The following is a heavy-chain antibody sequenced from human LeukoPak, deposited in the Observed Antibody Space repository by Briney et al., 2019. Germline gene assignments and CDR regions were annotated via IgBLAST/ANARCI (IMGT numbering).Heavy chain of an antibody. J-gene: IGHJ4*02. CDR3: ANGPTTVTPFDY. Sequence: HPWGTLRLSCAASGFTFSSYGMSWVRQAPGKGLEWVSAISGSGGSTYYADSVKGRFTISRDNSKNTLYLQMNSLRAEDTAVYYCANGPTTVTPFDYWGQGTLVTVSS. V-gene: IGHV3-23*01. D-gene: IGHD4-17*01. CDR1: GFTFSSYG. CDR2: ISGSGGST.